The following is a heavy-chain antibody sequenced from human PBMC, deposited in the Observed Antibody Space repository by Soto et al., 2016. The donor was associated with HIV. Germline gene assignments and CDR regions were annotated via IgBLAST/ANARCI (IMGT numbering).Heavy chain of an antibody. D-gene: IGHD5-12*01. CDR2: IIPLFGTA. CDR3: ARGKFSGYAPFDY. Sequence: QVQLVQSGTEVKKPGSSVKVSCKASGGTFSSYAISWVRQAPGQGLEWMGGIIPLFGTAHYAQKFQGRVSITADESTSTAYMVLSSLRSEDTAVYYCARGKFSGYAPFDYWGQGTLVTVSS. J-gene: IGHJ4*02. V-gene: IGHV1-69*01. CDR1: GGTFSSYA.